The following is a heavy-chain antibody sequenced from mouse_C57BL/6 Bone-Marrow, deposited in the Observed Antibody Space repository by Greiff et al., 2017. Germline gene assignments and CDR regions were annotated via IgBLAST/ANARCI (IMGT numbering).Heavy chain of an antibody. V-gene: IGHV1-4*01. D-gene: IGHD2-14*01. CDR2: INPSSGYT. CDR1: GYTFTSYT. CDR3: ARGSPVRYFYV. Sequence: QVQLQQSGAELARPGASVKMSCKASGYTFTSYTMHWVKQRPGQGLEWIGYINPSSGYTKYNQKFKDKATLTADKSSSTADMQLSSLTSEDSAVYYCARGSPVRYFYVWGTGTTVTVSS. J-gene: IGHJ1*03.